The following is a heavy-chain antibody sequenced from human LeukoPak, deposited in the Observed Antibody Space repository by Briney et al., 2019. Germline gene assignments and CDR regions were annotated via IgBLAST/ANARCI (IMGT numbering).Heavy chain of an antibody. CDR1: GFTLSNYA. V-gene: IGHV3-23*01. D-gene: IGHD3-16*02. CDR2: ISSSDGST. Sequence: GGSLRLSCAASGFTLSNYAMSWVRQAPGEGLQWVSGISSSDGSTYQVDSVKGRFTISRDNSKNTLYLQMNSLRAEDTAVYYCARSLSSRFSGPRRPYYFDYWGQGTLVTVSS. J-gene: IGHJ4*02. CDR3: ARSLSSRFSGPRRPYYFDY.